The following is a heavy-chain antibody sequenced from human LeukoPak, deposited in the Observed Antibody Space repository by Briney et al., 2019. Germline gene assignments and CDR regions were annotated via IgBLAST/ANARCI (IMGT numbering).Heavy chain of an antibody. D-gene: IGHD1-26*01. V-gene: IGHV3-23*01. Sequence: PGGSLRLSCAASGVTFSGGAMSWVREGPGKGLGRVSVSSGSGGRTYYADSVKGRFTISRDNSKNTLYLQMNSLRAEDTAVYYCAGTSSGSYAWFDSWGQGTLVTVSS. CDR2: SSGSGGRT. J-gene: IGHJ5*01. CDR3: AGTSSGSYAWFDS. CDR1: GVTFSGGA.